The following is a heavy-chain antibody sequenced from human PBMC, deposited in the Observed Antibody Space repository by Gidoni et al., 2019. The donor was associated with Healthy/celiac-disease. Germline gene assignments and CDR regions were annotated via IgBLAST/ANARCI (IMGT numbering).Heavy chain of an antibody. CDR2: IKSKTDGGTT. V-gene: IGHV3-15*01. Sequence: EVQLVESGGGVAKPGGPRRPSWAAAGSTVSNPWRGWGRLAPGKGLVWVGRIKSKTDGGTTDYAAPVKGRFTISRDDSKNTLYLQMNSLKTEDTAVYYFTTVFSGSGWLGYYYYGMDVWGQGTTVTVSS. CDR1: GSTVSNPW. J-gene: IGHJ6*02. D-gene: IGHD6-19*01. CDR3: TTVFSGSGWLGYYYYGMDV.